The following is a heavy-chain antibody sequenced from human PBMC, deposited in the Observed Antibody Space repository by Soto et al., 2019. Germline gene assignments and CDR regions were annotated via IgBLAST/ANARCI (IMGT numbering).Heavy chain of an antibody. V-gene: IGHV4-59*08. J-gene: IGHJ5*02. CDR2: IYYSGST. CDR1: GGSISSYY. Sequence: SEPLSLTCTVSGGSISSYYWSWIRQPPGKGLEWIGYIYYSGSTNYNPSLKSRVTISVDTSKNQFSLKLSSVTAADTAVYYCARQYGWFDPWGQGTLVTVSS. CDR3: ARQYGWFDP. D-gene: IGHD4-17*01.